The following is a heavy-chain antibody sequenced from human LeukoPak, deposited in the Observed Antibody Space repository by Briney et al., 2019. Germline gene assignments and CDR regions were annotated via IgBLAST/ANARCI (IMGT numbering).Heavy chain of an antibody. Sequence: GGSLRLSCAASGFTFSSYGMHWVRQAPGKGLEWVAVISYDGSNKYYADSVKGRFTISRDNSKNTLYLQMNSLRAEDTAVYYCAKDDCYYDSSGYCHFDYWGQGTLVTVSS. J-gene: IGHJ4*02. CDR1: GFTFSSYG. CDR2: ISYDGSNK. CDR3: AKDDCYYDSSGYCHFDY. V-gene: IGHV3-30*18. D-gene: IGHD3-22*01.